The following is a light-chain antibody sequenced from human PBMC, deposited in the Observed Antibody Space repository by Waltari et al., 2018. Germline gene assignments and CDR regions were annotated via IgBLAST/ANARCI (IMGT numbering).Light chain of an antibody. V-gene: IGLV2-23*02. CDR1: SSDVGGYKY. Sequence: QSALTQPASVSGSPGQSITISCTGTSSDVGGYKYVSWYQQPPGKAPKVMIYDVSERPSGVSNRFSGSKSANTASLTIAGLQAEDEADYYCCSYAGSGTYVFGSGTKVTVL. CDR3: CSYAGSGTYV. CDR2: DVS. J-gene: IGLJ1*01.